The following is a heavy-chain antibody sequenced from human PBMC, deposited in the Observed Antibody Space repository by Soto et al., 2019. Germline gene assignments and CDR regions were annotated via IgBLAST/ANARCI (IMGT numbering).Heavy chain of an antibody. J-gene: IGHJ4*02. D-gene: IGHD3-10*01. CDR1: GFTFGSYS. V-gene: IGHV3-21*01. CDR2: ISSSSAYI. Sequence: GSLRLSCSATGFTFGSYSMNWVRQAPGKGLEWVSSISSSSAYIHCADSVKGRFTISRDNAKNSLYLQMNSLRVEDTALYYCARALSGSFYWGQGTLVTVSS. CDR3: ARALSGSFY.